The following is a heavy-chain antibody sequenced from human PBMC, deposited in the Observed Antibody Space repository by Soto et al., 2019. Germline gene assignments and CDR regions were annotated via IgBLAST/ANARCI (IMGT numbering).Heavy chain of an antibody. J-gene: IGHJ6*02. D-gene: IGHD4-17*01. CDR1: GFTFSSYS. CDR2: IGSSSNYI. CDR3: ARKGYGDYGGMDV. Sequence: GGSLRLSCAASGFTFSSYSMNWVRQAPGKGLEWVSSIGSSSNYIYYAGSVKGRFTISRDNAKNSLHLQMNSLRAEDTAVYYCARKGYGDYGGMDVWGQGTTVTVSS. V-gene: IGHV3-21*01.